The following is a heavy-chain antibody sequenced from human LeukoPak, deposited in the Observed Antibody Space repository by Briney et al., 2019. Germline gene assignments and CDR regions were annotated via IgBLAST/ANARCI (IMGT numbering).Heavy chain of an antibody. V-gene: IGHV4-31*03. J-gene: IGHJ4*02. CDR3: ARVRAGSFDFDY. CDR1: SGSISIGTYY. CDR2: IYYTGST. Sequence: PSETLSLTCTVSSGSISIGTYYWSWIRQHPGKGLEWIGNIYYTGSTDYNPSLKSCVTISVDTSKNQFSLKMTSVNAADTAVYYCARVRAGSFDFDYWGQGTLVTVSS. D-gene: IGHD3-3*01.